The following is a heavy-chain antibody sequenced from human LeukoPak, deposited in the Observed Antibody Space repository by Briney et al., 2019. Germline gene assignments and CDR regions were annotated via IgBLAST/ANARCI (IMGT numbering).Heavy chain of an antibody. Sequence: SQTLSLTCTVSGVSISSSDYYWSWIRQPPGKGLEWIGYIYYSGSTSYNPSLKSRITISVDTSKNQFSLKLTSVTAADTAVYYCARGFDAHNAFDIWGQGTMVTVSS. CDR3: ARGFDAHNAFDI. D-gene: IGHD3-9*01. CDR2: IYYSGST. J-gene: IGHJ3*02. CDR1: GVSISSSDYY. V-gene: IGHV4-30-4*01.